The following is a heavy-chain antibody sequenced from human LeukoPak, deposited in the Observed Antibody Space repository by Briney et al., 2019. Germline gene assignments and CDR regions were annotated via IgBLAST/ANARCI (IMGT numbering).Heavy chain of an antibody. V-gene: IGHV3-13*01. J-gene: IGHJ3*02. CDR2: IGTAGDT. D-gene: IGHD3-22*01. CDR3: ARGVGYYDSSGYYGFEDAFDI. Sequence: GGSLRLSCAASGFTFSSYDMHWVRQATGKGLEWVSAIGTAGDTYYPGSVKGRFTISRENAKNSLYLQMNSLRAGDTAVYYCARGVGYYDSSGYYGFEDAFDIWGQGTMVTVSS. CDR1: GFTFSSYD.